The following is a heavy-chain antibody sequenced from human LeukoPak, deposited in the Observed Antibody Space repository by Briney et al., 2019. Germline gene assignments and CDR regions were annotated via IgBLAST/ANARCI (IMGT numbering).Heavy chain of an antibody. CDR3: ARDGRYYGSGSFDY. Sequence: GGSLRLSCAASGFTFSYFGINWVRQAPGKGLEWVAFIRYDGSRQYYAGSVKGRFTISRDYAKNSLYLQMNSLRAEDTAVYYCARDGRYYGSGSFDYWGQGTLVTVSS. CDR1: GFTFSYFG. CDR2: IRYDGSRQ. J-gene: IGHJ4*02. V-gene: IGHV3-30*02. D-gene: IGHD3-10*01.